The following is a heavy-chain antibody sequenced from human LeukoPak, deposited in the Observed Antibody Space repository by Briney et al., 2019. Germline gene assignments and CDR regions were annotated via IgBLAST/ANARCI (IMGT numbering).Heavy chain of an antibody. CDR3: ARTLRSAAAGDY. CDR1: GFTFSSYG. D-gene: IGHD6-13*01. J-gene: IGHJ4*02. CDR2: ISYDGSNR. Sequence: GGSLRLSCAASGFTFSSYGMHWVRQAPGKGLEWVTVISYDGSNRYYADSVKGRFTISRDNAKNTLYLQMNSLRAEDTAVYYCARTLRSAAAGDYWGQGTLVTVSS. V-gene: IGHV3-33*03.